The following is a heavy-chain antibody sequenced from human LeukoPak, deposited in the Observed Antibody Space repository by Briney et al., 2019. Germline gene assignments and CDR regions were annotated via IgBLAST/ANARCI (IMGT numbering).Heavy chain of an antibody. Sequence: ASVTVSFTASAYTFTIYGISWVRQAPGQGLEWMGWISAYNANTKYAQKLQGRVSMTTDTSTSTAYMELRSLRSDDTAVYYCARGPYCSGGSCYSQYFDYWGQGTLVTVSS. CDR3: ARGPYCSGGSCYSQYFDY. CDR1: AYTFTIYG. D-gene: IGHD2-15*01. CDR2: ISAYNANT. J-gene: IGHJ4*02. V-gene: IGHV1-18*01.